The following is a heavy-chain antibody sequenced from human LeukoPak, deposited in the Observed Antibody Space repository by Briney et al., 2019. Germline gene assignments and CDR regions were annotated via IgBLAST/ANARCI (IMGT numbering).Heavy chain of an antibody. CDR1: GGSLSGFY. CDR2: INHSGST. V-gene: IGHV4-34*01. Sequence: SETLSLTCAVPGGSLSGFYRSWIRQPPGKGLEWIGEINHSGSTYDNPSLKSRVTISVDTSKNEFSLKVNSVTAADTAVYYCARTGIAALDYYYMDVWGKGTTVTVPS. J-gene: IGHJ6*03. CDR3: ARTGIAALDYYYMDV. D-gene: IGHD6-6*01.